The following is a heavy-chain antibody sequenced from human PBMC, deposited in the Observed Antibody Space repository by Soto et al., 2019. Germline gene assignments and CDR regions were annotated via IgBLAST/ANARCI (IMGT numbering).Heavy chain of an antibody. V-gene: IGHV3-23*01. J-gene: IGHJ1*01. CDR3: AKGIVVVVAAKGYAEYFQH. Sequence: PGGSLRLSCAASGFTFSSYAMSWVRQAPGKGLEWVSAISGSGGSTYYADSVKGRFTISRDNSKNTLYLQMNSLRAEDTAVYYCAKGIVVVVAAKGYAEYFQHWGQGTPVTVSS. CDR1: GFTFSSYA. D-gene: IGHD2-15*01. CDR2: ISGSGGST.